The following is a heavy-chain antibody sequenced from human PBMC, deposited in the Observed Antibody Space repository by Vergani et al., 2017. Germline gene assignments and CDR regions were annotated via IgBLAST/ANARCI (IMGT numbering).Heavy chain of an antibody. CDR2: INSDGSST. J-gene: IGHJ6*03. Sequence: EVQLVESGGGLVQPGGSLRLSCAASGFTFSSYWMHWVRQAPGKGLVWVSRINSDGSSTSYADSVEGRFTISRDNAKNTLYLQMNSLRAEDTAVYYCARAGYYDSSGYSHYYYYMDVWGKGTTVTVSS. CDR1: GFTFSSYW. D-gene: IGHD3-22*01. V-gene: IGHV3-74*01. CDR3: ARAGYYDSSGYSHYYYYMDV.